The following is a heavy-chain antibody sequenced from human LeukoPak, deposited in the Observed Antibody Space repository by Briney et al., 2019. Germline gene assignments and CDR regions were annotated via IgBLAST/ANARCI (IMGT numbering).Heavy chain of an antibody. CDR3: ARGVVVNSNWFDP. V-gene: IGHV4-61*08. Sequence: SETLSLTCTVSGVSVSSGDYHWSWIRQPPGKGLEWIGYIYYIANTNYNPSLKSRVTISVDTSKNQFSLKLSSVTAADTAVYYCARGVVVNSNWFDPWGQGTLVTVSS. CDR1: GVSVSSGDYH. J-gene: IGHJ5*02. CDR2: IYYIANT. D-gene: IGHD3-22*01.